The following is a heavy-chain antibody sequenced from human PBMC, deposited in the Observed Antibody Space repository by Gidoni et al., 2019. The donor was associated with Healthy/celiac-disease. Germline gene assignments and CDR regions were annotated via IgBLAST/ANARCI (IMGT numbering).Heavy chain of an antibody. CDR2: IYYSGST. CDR1: VGSISSSSYY. J-gene: IGHJ4*02. V-gene: IGHV4-39*01. Sequence: QLQLQESGPGLVKPSETLSLTCTVPVGSISSSSYYWGWIRQPPVKGLEWIGTIYYSGSTYYNPSLKSRVTISVDTSKNQFSLKLSSVTAADTAVYYCARQTVRDYFDYWGQGTLVTVSS. CDR3: ARQTVRDYFDY.